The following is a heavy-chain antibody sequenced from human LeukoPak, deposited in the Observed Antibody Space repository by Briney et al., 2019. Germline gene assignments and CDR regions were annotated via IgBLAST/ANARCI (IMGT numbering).Heavy chain of an antibody. CDR3: AVAGARRGFYFDY. Sequence: GGSLRLSCAASGFTFSSYAMSWVRQAPGKGLEWVSAISGSGGSTYYADSVKGRFTISRDNSKNTLYLQMNSLRAEDTAVYYCAVAGARRGFYFDYWGQGTLVTDSS. D-gene: IGHD2-15*01. CDR1: GFTFSSYA. J-gene: IGHJ4*02. V-gene: IGHV3-23*01. CDR2: ISGSGGST.